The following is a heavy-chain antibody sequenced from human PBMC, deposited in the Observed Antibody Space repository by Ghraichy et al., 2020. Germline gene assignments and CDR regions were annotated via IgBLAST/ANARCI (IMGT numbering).Heavy chain of an antibody. J-gene: IGHJ4*02. Sequence: GGSLRLSCAASGFTFSSYAMSWVRQAPGKGLEWVSAISGSGGSTYYADSVKGRFTISRDNSKNTLYLQMNSLRAEDTAVYYCAKSITMVRGATGPFDYWGQGTLVTVSS. CDR3: AKSITMVRGATGPFDY. V-gene: IGHV3-23*01. CDR1: GFTFSSYA. D-gene: IGHD3-10*01. CDR2: ISGSGGST.